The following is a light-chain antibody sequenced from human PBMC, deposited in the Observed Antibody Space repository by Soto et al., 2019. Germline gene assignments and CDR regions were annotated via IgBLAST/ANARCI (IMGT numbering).Light chain of an antibody. J-gene: IGKJ5*01. Sequence: IVVTHSPSTLSASPGATATLSCRASRSVSSNVAWYQQKPGQAPRLLIYGASTRATGIPARFSGSGSGTEFTLTIGSLQSEDFAVYYCQQHKNLPITFGQGTRLEIK. V-gene: IGKV3-15*01. CDR1: RSVSSN. CDR3: QQHKNLPIT. CDR2: GAS.